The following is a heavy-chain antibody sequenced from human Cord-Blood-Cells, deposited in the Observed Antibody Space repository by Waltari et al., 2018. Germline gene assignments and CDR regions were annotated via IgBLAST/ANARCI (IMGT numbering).Heavy chain of an antibody. CDR3: ATEKYSSSWYWFDP. V-gene: IGHV4-34*01. CDR1: GGASSGCY. D-gene: IGHD6-13*01. J-gene: IGHJ5*02. Sequence: HVQLQQWGAGLLKPSETLSPTVAVYGGASSGCYWCWLRQPPGKGLEGIGEINHSGSTNYNPSLKSRVTISVDTSKNQFSLKLSSVTAADTAVYYCATEKYSSSWYWFDPWGQGTLVTVSS. CDR2: INHSGST.